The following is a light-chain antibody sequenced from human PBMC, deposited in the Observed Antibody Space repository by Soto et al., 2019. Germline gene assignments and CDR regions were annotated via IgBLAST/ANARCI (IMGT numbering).Light chain of an antibody. CDR3: CSYAGSSTYV. CDR2: DVT. J-gene: IGLJ1*01. Sequence: QSALTQPACVSGSPGQSITISCTGTSSDVGSYNVVSWYQHHPGKAPKLMIYDVTKRPSGVSNRFSGSKSGNTASLTISGLQAEDEADYYCCSYAGSSTYVFGTGTKVTVL. V-gene: IGLV2-23*02. CDR1: SSDVGSYNV.